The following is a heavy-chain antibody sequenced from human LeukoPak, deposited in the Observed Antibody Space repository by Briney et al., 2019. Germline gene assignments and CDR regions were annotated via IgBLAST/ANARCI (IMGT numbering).Heavy chain of an antibody. CDR2: INHSGST. Sequence: SETLSLTCAVYGGSFSDYYWSWIRQPPGKGLEWIGEINHSGSTNYNPSLKSRVTISVDTSKNQFSLKLSSVTAADTAVYYCALVQTARPDYWGQGTLVTVSS. V-gene: IGHV4-34*01. CDR1: GGSFSDYY. D-gene: IGHD6-6*01. J-gene: IGHJ4*02. CDR3: ALVQTARPDY.